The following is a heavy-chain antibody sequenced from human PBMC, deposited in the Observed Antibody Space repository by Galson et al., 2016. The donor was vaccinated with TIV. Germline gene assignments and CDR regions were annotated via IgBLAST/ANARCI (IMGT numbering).Heavy chain of an antibody. Sequence: SVKVSCKASGYTFTKYYTHWVRQAPGQGLEWMGIINPTVGSTNYARKFQGRLTMTRDTSTSTVYMELNSLRSEDTAVYYCARGGQVQRFHPWGQGTLVTVSA. CDR2: INPTVGST. CDR1: GYTFTKYY. J-gene: IGHJ5*02. CDR3: ARGGQVQRFHP. V-gene: IGHV1-46*01. D-gene: IGHD3-10*01.